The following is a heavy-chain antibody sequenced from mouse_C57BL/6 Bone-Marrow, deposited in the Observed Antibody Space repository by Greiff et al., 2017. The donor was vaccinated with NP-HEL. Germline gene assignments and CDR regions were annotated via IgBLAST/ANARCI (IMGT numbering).Heavy chain of an antibody. Sequence: EVQGVESGGDLVKPGGSLKLSCAASGFTFSSYGMSWVRQTPDKRLEWVATISSGGSYTYYPDSVKGRFTISRDNAKNTLYLQMSSLKSEDTAMYYCARGAQLRLLNYWGQGTTLTVAS. J-gene: IGHJ2*01. CDR1: GFTFSSYG. D-gene: IGHD3-2*02. CDR3: ARGAQLRLLNY. V-gene: IGHV5-6*01. CDR2: ISSGGSYT.